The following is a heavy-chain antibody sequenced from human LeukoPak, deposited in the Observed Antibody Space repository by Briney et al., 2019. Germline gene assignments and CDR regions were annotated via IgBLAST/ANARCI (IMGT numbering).Heavy chain of an antibody. J-gene: IGHJ4*02. CDR3: PRNLGGYYFDY. D-gene: IGHD3-16*01. CDR1: GGSISSYY. CDR2: IYYSGST. V-gene: IGHV4-59*01. Sequence: SETLSVTCTVCGGSISSYYWSWIRQPPGKGLEWIGYIYYSGSTNYNPSLKSRVTISVDTSKNQFSLKLSSVTAADTAVYYCPRNLGGYYFDYWGQGTLVTVSS.